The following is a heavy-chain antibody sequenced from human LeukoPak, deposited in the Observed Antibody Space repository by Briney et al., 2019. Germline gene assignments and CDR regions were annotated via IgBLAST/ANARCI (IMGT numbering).Heavy chain of an antibody. CDR1: GFTFSSYT. CDR3: ARGAVTGASRFDY. D-gene: IGHD4-11*01. J-gene: IGHJ4*02. V-gene: IGHV3-48*04. Sequence: PGGSLRLSCAASGFTFSSYTMNWVRQAPGKGLEWVSYISSGSSTIYQADSVKGRFTISRDNAKNSLYLQMNSLRAEDTAVYFCARGAVTGASRFDYWGQGTLVTVSS. CDR2: ISSGSSTI.